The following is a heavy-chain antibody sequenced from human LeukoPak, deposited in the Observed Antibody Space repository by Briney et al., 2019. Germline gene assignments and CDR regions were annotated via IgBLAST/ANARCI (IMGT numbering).Heavy chain of an antibody. CDR3: ARVEEGSSYLRD. J-gene: IGHJ4*02. CDR2: IYYSGST. Sequence: SETLSLTCTVSGGSISSGDYYWSWIRQPPGKGLEWIGYIYYSGSTYYNPSLKSRVTISVDTSKNQFSLKLSSVTAADTAVYYCARVEEGSSYLRDWGQGTLVTVSS. D-gene: IGHD3-22*01. V-gene: IGHV4-30-4*01. CDR1: GGSISSGDYY.